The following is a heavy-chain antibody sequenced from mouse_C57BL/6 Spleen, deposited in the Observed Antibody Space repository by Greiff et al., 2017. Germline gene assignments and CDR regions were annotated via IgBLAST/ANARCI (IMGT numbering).Heavy chain of an antibody. V-gene: IGHV1-52*01. CDR2: IDPSDSDT. CDR1: GYTFTSYW. CDR3: ARRLYGYDRGNAMDY. Sequence: QVQLQQSGAELVRPGSSVKLSCKASGYTFTSYWMHWVKQRPIQGLEWIGNIDPSDSDTHYNQKFKDKATLTVDKSSSTAYMQLSSLTSEDSAVYYCARRLYGYDRGNAMDYWGQGTSVTVSS. D-gene: IGHD2-2*01. J-gene: IGHJ4*01.